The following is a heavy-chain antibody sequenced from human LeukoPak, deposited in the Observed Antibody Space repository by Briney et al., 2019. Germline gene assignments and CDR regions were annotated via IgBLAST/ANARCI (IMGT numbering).Heavy chain of an antibody. Sequence: QTGGSLRLSCVASGLTFRNYGFPWVRQAPGKGLEWVAIIYSGGGTTKYYAESVKDRFTITRDDSRDTLYLQMNSLRAEDTAVYYCVVILVPGGVWHFDLWGRGTLVTVSS. V-gene: IGHV3-33*03. CDR2: IYSGGGTTK. D-gene: IGHD2-2*01. CDR1: GLTFRNYG. CDR3: VVILVPGGVWHFDL. J-gene: IGHJ2*01.